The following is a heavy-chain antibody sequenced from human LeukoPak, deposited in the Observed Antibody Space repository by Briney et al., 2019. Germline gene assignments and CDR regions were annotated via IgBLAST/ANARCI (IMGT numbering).Heavy chain of an antibody. CDR3: ARGQHSYGYFNGFDY. Sequence: SETLSLTCAVSGGSISSSNWWSWVRQPPGKGLEWIGEIYHSGSTNYNPSLESRVTMSVDTSKNQFSLKLSSVTAADTAVYYCARGQHSYGYFNGFDYWGQGTLVTVSS. V-gene: IGHV4-4*02. CDR2: IYHSGST. J-gene: IGHJ4*02. CDR1: GGSISSSNW. D-gene: IGHD5-18*01.